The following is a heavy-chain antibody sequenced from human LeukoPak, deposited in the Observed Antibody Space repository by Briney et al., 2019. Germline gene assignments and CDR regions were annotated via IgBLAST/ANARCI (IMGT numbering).Heavy chain of an antibody. J-gene: IGHJ4*02. CDR3: ARDSSAMVPNYFDY. Sequence: ASVKVSCKASGYTFTSYAISWVRQAPGQGLEWMGWISAYNGNRNYAQKLQGRVTMTTDTSTSTAYRELRSLRSDDTAVYSCARDSSAMVPNYFDYWGQGTLVTVSS. CDR2: ISAYNGNR. D-gene: IGHD5-18*01. V-gene: IGHV1-18*01. CDR1: GYTFTSYA.